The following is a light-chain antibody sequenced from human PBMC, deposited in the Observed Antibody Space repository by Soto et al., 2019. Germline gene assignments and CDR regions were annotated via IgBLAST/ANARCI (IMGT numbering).Light chain of an antibody. CDR1: QDINSY. Sequence: DVKMTQSPSSLSASVGDRVTITCRASQDINSYLAWYQQKPGNAPKSLIYAASSLQTGVPSRFSGSESGTDFTLTISNLPPEDSATYYCQQDNISPLTFGGGTKVEIK. CDR3: QQDNISPLT. CDR2: AAS. J-gene: IGKJ4*01. V-gene: IGKV1D-16*01.